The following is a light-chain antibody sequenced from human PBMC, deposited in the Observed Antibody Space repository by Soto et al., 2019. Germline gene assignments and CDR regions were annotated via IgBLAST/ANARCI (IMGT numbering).Light chain of an antibody. CDR1: RDISVY. J-gene: IGKJ2*01. CDR3: QQYDNFPPYT. CDR2: QAS. Sequence: DIQMTQSPSSLSASAGDSVTITCQASRDISVYLNWYQHKPGHPPKLQVYQASNLQTGVPSRFSGSESGTHFTFTITNLQPEDFATYHCQQYDNFPPYTFGQGTKVDVK. V-gene: IGKV1-33*01.